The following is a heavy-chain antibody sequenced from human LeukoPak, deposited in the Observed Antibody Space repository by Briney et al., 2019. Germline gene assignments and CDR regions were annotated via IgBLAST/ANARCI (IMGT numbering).Heavy chain of an antibody. D-gene: IGHD6-19*01. CDR1: GGSISSSSYS. V-gene: IGHV4-39*01. CDR3: ASSQSSGWYPFDY. J-gene: IGHJ4*02. CDR2: IYYSGST. Sequence: SETLSLTCTVSGGSISSSSYSWGWIRQPPGKGLEWIGSIYYSGSTYYNPSLKSRVTISVDTSKNQFSLKLSSVTAADTAVHYCASSQSSGWYPFDYWGQGTLVTVSS.